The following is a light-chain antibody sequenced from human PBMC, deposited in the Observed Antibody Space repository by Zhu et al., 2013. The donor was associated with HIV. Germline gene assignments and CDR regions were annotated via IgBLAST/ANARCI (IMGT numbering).Light chain of an antibody. V-gene: IGLV3-21*03. Sequence: SYVLTQPPSVSVAPGKTARITCGGNNIGSKTVHWYQQKPGQAPVLVVYDDSLRPSGIPERFSASNSGNTATLTISRVEAGDEADYYCQVWDSGTDHVLFGGGTKLTVL. J-gene: IGLJ2*01. CDR3: QVWDSGTDHVL. CDR1: NIGSKT. CDR2: DDS.